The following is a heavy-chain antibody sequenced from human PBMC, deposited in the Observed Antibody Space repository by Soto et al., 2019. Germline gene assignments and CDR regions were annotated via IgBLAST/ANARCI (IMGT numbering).Heavy chain of an antibody. CDR3: ARPFCSSTSCYARDYYYGMYV. Sequence: GEALKISCKGSGYSFTSYWIGWVRQMPGKDLEWMGIIYPGDSDTRYSPSFQGQVTISADKSISTAYLQWSSLKASDTAMYYCARPFCSSTSCYARDYYYGMYVWGQGTTVTGSS. J-gene: IGHJ6*02. CDR2: IYPGDSDT. D-gene: IGHD2-2*01. V-gene: IGHV5-51*01. CDR1: GYSFTSYW.